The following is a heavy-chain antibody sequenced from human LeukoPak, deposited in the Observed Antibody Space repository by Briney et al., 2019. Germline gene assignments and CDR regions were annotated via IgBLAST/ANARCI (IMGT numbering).Heavy chain of an antibody. Sequence: PSETLSLTCSVSGGSLSSSSYYWGWIRQAPGRGLEWIGNIYYSGSTYYSPSLKSRVTISLDTSKNQFSLKLNSVTAADTAVYYCARQFYESRSPHAKYFQQWGQGTLATVSS. V-gene: IGHV4-39*01. J-gene: IGHJ1*01. D-gene: IGHD3-22*01. CDR2: IYYSGST. CDR1: GGSLSSSSYY. CDR3: ARQFYESRSPHAKYFQQ.